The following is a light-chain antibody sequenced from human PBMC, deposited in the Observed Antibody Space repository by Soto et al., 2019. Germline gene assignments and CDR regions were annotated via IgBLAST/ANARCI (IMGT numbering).Light chain of an antibody. CDR3: QQYYSTPRALT. J-gene: IGKJ4*01. V-gene: IGKV4-1*01. CDR1: RSVLYSSNNKNY. Sequence: DVVMTQSPDSLAVSLGERATINCKSSRSVLYSSNNKNYLAWYQQKPGQPPKLLISWASTRESGVPDRFSGSGSGTDFTLTISSLQAEDVAVYYCQQYYSTPRALTFGGGTKVDI. CDR2: WAS.